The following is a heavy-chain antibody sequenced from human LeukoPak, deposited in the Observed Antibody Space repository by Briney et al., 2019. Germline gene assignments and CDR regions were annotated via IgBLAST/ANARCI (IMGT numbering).Heavy chain of an antibody. CDR2: IIPVLTMA. J-gene: IGHJ3*02. D-gene: IGHD3-10*01. Sequence: SVKVSCKASGGTFSRFAISWVRQAPGQGLEWMGRIIPVLTMANYAQKFQGRVTITADQSTGTAYMELSSLRSEDTAVYYCAKVNYGSGSYAARDAFDIWGQGTMVTVSS. CDR3: AKVNYGSGSYAARDAFDI. V-gene: IGHV1-69*04. CDR1: GGTFSRFA.